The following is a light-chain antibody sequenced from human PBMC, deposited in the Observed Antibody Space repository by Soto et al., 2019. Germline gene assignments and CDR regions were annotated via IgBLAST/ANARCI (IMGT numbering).Light chain of an antibody. Sequence: EVVLTHSPATLSVSKGERATLSCSSSQSVNTNLAWYQQKPGQAPRLLIYGASTRATGIPARFSGSGSGTDFTLTISGLEPEDFAVYYCQQRSNWPITFGQGTRLEI. CDR1: QSVNTN. CDR3: QQRSNWPIT. V-gene: IGKV3-11*01. CDR2: GAS. J-gene: IGKJ5*01.